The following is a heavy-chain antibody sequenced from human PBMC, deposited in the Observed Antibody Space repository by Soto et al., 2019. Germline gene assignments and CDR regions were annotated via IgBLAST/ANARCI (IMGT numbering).Heavy chain of an antibody. CDR2: IYYSGST. J-gene: IGHJ3*02. CDR1: GGSISSYY. Sequence: PSETLSLTCTVSGGSISSYYWSWIRQPPGKGLEWIGYIYYSGSTNYNPSLKSRVTISVDTSKDQFSLKLSSVTAADTAVYYCALYSRSSGDAFDIWGQGTMVTVSS. CDR3: ALYSRSSGDAFDI. V-gene: IGHV4-59*01. D-gene: IGHD6-6*01.